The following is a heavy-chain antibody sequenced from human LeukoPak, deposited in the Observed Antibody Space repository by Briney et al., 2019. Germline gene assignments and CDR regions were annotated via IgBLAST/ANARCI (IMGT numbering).Heavy chain of an antibody. CDR3: ATSYYYDSSGYFDYHDY. Sequence: NPSETLSLTCTVSGGSISSYYWSWIRQPAGKGLEWIGRIYTSGSTNYNPSPKSRVTMSVDTSKNQFSLKLSSVTAADTAVYYCATSYYYDSSGYFDYHDYWGQGTLVTVSS. CDR2: IYTSGST. D-gene: IGHD3-22*01. J-gene: IGHJ4*02. V-gene: IGHV4-4*07. CDR1: GGSISSYY.